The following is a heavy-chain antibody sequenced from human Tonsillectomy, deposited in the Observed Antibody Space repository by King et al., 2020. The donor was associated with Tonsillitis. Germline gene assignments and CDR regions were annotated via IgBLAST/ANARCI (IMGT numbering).Heavy chain of an antibody. CDR2: ISGSGDST. Sequence: VQLVESGGGLVQPGGSLRLSCAGSGFTFSSYAMSWVRQAPGKGLEWVSGISGSGDSTYYADSVKGRVTISRDKSKNTLYLQVNSLRAEDTAVYYCAHRTHISVADRIEYFQHWGQGTLVTVSS. D-gene: IGHD6-19*01. V-gene: IGHV3-23*04. CDR1: GFTFSSYA. J-gene: IGHJ1*01. CDR3: AHRTHISVADRIEYFQH.